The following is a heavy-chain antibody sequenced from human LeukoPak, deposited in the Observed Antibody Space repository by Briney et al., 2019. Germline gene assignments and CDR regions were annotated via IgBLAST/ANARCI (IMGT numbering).Heavy chain of an antibody. Sequence: SETLSLTCTVSGGSISSSSYYWGWIRQPPGQGLEWIGSIYYSGSTYYNPSLKSRVTISVDTSKNQFSLKLSSVTAADTAVYYCARRRATVTTSYFDYWGQGTLVTVSS. CDR2: IYYSGST. V-gene: IGHV4-39*01. CDR1: GGSISSSSYY. J-gene: IGHJ4*02. D-gene: IGHD4-17*01. CDR3: ARRRATVTTSYFDY.